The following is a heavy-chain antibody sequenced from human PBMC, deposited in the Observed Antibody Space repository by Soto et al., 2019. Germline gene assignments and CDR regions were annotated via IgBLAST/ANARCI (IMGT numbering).Heavy chain of an antibody. D-gene: IGHD1-20*01. J-gene: IGHJ6*02. CDR3: ACIPRYGHGMDV. CDR2: IDWDDDK. Sequence: SGPTLVNPTQPLTLTCTFSGFSLSTSGMRVSWIRQPPGKALEWLARIDWDDDKFYSTSLKTRLTISKDTSKNQVVLTMTNMDPVDTATYYCACIPRYGHGMDVWGQGTTVTVSS. CDR1: GFSLSTSGMR. V-gene: IGHV2-70*04.